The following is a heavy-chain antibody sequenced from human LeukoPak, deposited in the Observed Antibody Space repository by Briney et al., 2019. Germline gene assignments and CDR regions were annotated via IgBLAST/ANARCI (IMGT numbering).Heavy chain of an antibody. CDR3: AKPYSSSLPSPNYYYGMDV. J-gene: IGHJ6*02. D-gene: IGHD6-6*01. CDR2: IIPIFGTA. Sequence: SVKVSCKSSGGTFSSYAISWVRQAPGQGLEWMGGIIPIFGTANYAQKFQGRVAITADESTSTAYMELSSLRSEDTAVYYCAKPYSSSLPSPNYYYGMDVWGQGTTVTVSS. CDR1: GGTFSSYA. V-gene: IGHV1-69*13.